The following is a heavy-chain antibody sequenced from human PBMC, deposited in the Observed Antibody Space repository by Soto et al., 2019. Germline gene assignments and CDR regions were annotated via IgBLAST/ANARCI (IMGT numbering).Heavy chain of an antibody. D-gene: IGHD1-1*01. CDR3: AGDGTYYRGMDV. Sequence: QLQLQESGSGLVKPSQTLSLTCAVSGGSISSGGYSWSWIRQPPGKGLEWIGYIYHSGSTYYNPSLKTRVTTSVDGSKNQFSLTLSSVTAADTAGYYCAGDGTYYRGMDVWGQGTTVTVSS. V-gene: IGHV4-30-2*01. CDR2: IYHSGST. J-gene: IGHJ6*02. CDR1: GGSISSGGYS.